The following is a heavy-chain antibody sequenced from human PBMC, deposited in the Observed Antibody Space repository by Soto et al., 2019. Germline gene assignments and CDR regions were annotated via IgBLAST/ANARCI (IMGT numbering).Heavy chain of an antibody. D-gene: IGHD3-3*01. CDR1: GFTFSSFG. CDR2: ITLNSEYI. Sequence: GGSLRLSCAASGFTFSSFGMSWVRQAPGKGLEWVSSITLNSEYILSSDSVKGRFTLSRDNAKNLLFLQMNSLRAEDTAMYYCVREDCEKSGICYPDALDVWGHGTMVTVPS. J-gene: IGHJ3*01. CDR3: VREDCEKSGICYPDALDV. V-gene: IGHV3-21*06.